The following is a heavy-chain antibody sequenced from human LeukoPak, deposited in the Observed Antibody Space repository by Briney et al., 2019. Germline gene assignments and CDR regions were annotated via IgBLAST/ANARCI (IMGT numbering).Heavy chain of an antibody. D-gene: IGHD2-15*01. CDR1: GYTFSSYY. CDR3: AREDVVLVDAVRYYYYGMDV. CDR2: INPSSGNT. Sequence: ASVTVSCTASGYTFSSYYMHWVRQAPGQGLEWMGLINPSSGNTNYAQTFQDRVTMTRDTSTSTVYMELSSLKSEDTAVYYCAREDVVLVDAVRYYYYGMDVWGQGTTVTVSS. V-gene: IGHV1-46*01. J-gene: IGHJ6*02.